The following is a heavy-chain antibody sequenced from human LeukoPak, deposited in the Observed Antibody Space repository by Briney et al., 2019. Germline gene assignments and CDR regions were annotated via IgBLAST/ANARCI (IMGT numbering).Heavy chain of an antibody. Sequence: GASVKVSCKASGYTFTGYYMHWVRQAPGQGLEWMGWINPNSGGTNYAQKFQGRVTMTRDTSISTAYMELSRLRSDDTAVYYCAREYQLLSYYYYYYYMDVWGKGTTVTVSS. CDR1: GYTFTGYY. D-gene: IGHD2-2*01. CDR3: AREYQLLSYYYYYYYMDV. V-gene: IGHV1-2*02. J-gene: IGHJ6*03. CDR2: INPNSGGT.